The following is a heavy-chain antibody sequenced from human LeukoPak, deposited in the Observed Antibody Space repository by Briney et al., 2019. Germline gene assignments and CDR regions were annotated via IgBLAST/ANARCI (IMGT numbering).Heavy chain of an antibody. J-gene: IGHJ5*01. CDR1: GFALKSYS. CDR2: TSSTSAYI. V-gene: IGHV3-21*01. Sequence: GSLRLSCAGSGFALKSYSLSWVRQAPGKGLEWVSSTSSTSAYIYYADSVKGRFTISRDNVDNVVYLQMNSLGAEDTAVYYCARVAVSGPTGWFDSWGQGTLVIVSS. CDR3: ARVAVSGPTGWFDS. D-gene: IGHD2-8*02.